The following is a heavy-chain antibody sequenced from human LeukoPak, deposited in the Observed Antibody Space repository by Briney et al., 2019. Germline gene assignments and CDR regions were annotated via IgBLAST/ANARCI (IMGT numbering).Heavy chain of an antibody. J-gene: IGHJ3*02. CDR1: GFPFSSYS. CDR3: ARSKDSSGYYPDAFDI. Sequence: GGSLRLSCAASGFPFSSYSMNWVRQAPGKGVEWVSYISSSGNTIDYADSVKGRFTISRDNAKNSLYLQMNSLRAEDTAVYYCARSKDSSGYYPDAFDIWGQGTMVTVSS. CDR2: ISSSGNTI. D-gene: IGHD3-22*01. V-gene: IGHV3-48*04.